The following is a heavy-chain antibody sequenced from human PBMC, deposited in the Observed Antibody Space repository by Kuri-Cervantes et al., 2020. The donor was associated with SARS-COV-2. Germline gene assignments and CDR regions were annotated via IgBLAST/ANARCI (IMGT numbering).Heavy chain of an antibody. CDR1: GFTVSSNY. CDR2: IYSGGST. J-gene: IGHJ4*02. CDR3: ARDALTPGRWYYYDSSGYYDY. D-gene: IGHD3-22*01. V-gene: IGHV3-53*01. Sequence: GGSLRLSCAASGFTVSSNYMSWVRQAPGKGLEWVSVIYSGGSTYYADSVKGRFTISRDNSKNTLYLQMNSLRAEDTAVYYCARDALTPGRWYYYDSSGYYDYWGQGTLVTVSS.